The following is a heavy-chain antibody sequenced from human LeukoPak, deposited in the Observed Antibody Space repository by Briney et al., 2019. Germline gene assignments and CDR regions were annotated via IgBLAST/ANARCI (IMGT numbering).Heavy chain of an antibody. CDR3: AKVRYFGPSAFDI. Sequence: GGSLRLSCEASGFTFSNYAMSWVRQAPGKGLEWVSVISDGGGSTYYADSVKGRFTISRDNSKNTLYLQMNSLRAEDTAVYYCAKVRYFGPSAFDIWGQGTMVTVSS. D-gene: IGHD3-9*01. J-gene: IGHJ3*02. V-gene: IGHV3-23*01. CDR2: ISDGGGST. CDR1: GFTFSNYA.